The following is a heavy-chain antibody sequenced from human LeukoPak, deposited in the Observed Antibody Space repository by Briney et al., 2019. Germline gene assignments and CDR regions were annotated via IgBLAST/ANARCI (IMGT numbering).Heavy chain of an antibody. CDR1: GFTFSDYY. J-gene: IGHJ4*02. V-gene: IGHV3-11*06. D-gene: IGHD2-21*02. Sequence: GGSLRLSCAASGFTFSDYYMSWIRQAPGKGLEWISYISSSSSYTNYANSVKGRFTISRDNAKSSLYLQMNSLRAEDTAVYYCARVVAVTSYYFDYWGQGTLVTVSS. CDR2: ISSSSSYT. CDR3: ARVVAVTSYYFDY.